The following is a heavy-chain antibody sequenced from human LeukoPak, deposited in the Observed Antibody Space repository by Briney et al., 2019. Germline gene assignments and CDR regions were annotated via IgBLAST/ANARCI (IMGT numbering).Heavy chain of an antibody. V-gene: IGHV3-9*01. D-gene: IGHD3-22*01. CDR2: ISWNSGSI. CDR3: AKDLLTYYYDSSGYY. Sequence: GGSLRLSCAASGFTFDDYAMHWVRQAPGKGLEWVSGISWNSGSIGYADSVKGRFTISRDNAKNSLYLQMNSLRAEDTALYYCAKDLLTYYYDSSGYYWGQGTLVTVSS. CDR1: GFTFDDYA. J-gene: IGHJ4*02.